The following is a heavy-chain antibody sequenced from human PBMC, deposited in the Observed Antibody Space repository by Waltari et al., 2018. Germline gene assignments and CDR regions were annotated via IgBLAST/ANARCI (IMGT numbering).Heavy chain of an antibody. Sequence: QVQLQESGPGLVKPSQTLSLTCTVSGGSISSGSYYWSWIRQPAGKGLEWIGRIYTSGSTNYNPSLKSRVTISVDTSKNQFSLKLSSVTAADTAVYYCARGGYCSGGSCYRAGYFDLWGRGTLVTVSS. CDR2: IYTSGST. J-gene: IGHJ2*01. CDR3: ARGGYCSGGSCYRAGYFDL. CDR1: GGSISSGSYY. V-gene: IGHV4-61*02. D-gene: IGHD2-15*01.